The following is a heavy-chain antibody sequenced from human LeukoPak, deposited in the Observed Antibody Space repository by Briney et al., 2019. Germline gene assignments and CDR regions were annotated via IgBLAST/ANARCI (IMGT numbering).Heavy chain of an antibody. J-gene: IGHJ5*02. CDR3: AGCSGGSCYGGFYP. CDR2: ISRSGGST. V-gene: IGHV3-23*01. Sequence: GGSLRLSRAASGFTFSIYAMTCVRQAPGKGLECVSGISRSGGSTDYADSVQGRFTIPRDKSKNTLYLQMDSLRAEDTAVSYCAGCSGGSCYGGFYPWGQGTLVTVSS. D-gene: IGHD2-15*01. CDR1: GFTFSIYA.